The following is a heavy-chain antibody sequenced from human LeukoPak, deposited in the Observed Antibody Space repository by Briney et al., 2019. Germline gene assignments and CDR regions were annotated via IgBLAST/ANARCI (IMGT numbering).Heavy chain of an antibody. Sequence: DPSQTLSLTCTVSGGSISSGGYYWSWIRQHPGKGLEWIGYIYYSGSTYYNPSLKSRVTISVDTSKNQFSLKLSSVTAADTAVYYCARAPPSRDWFDPWGQGTLVTVSS. CDR1: GGSISSGGYY. J-gene: IGHJ5*02. V-gene: IGHV4-31*03. CDR2: IYYSGST. CDR3: ARAPPSRDWFDP.